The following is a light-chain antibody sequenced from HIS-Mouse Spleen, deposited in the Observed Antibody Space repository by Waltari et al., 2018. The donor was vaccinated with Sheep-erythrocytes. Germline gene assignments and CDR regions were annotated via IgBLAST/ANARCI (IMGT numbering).Light chain of an antibody. CDR3: QQYNNWPPPYT. Sequence: EIVMTQSQDTLSGSPGERTTLPCRASQSVSSNLAWYQQKPGQAPRLLIYGASTRATGIPARFSGSGSGTEFTLTISSMQSEDFAVYYCQQYNNWPPPYTFGQGTKLEIK. V-gene: IGKV3-15*01. J-gene: IGKJ2*01. CDR1: QSVSSN. CDR2: GAS.